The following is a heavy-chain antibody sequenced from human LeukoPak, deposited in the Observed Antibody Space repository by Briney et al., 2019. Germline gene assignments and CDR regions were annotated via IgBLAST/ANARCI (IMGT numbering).Heavy chain of an antibody. V-gene: IGHV4-59*11. Sequence: PSETLSLTCTVSGGSISSHYWSWIRQPPGKGLEWIGYIYYSGSTDYNPSLKSRVTISLDTSKNQFSLKLISVTAADTAVYYCARGGTIFGVVIPYFDYWGQGTLVTVSS. J-gene: IGHJ4*02. CDR2: IYYSGST. CDR1: GGSISSHY. CDR3: ARGGTIFGVVIPYFDY. D-gene: IGHD3-3*01.